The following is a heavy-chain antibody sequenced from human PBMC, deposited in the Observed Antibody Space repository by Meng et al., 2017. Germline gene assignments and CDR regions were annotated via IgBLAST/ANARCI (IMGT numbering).Heavy chain of an antibody. CDR3: ARAPYSSGGYY. CDR1: GYTFTSYA. J-gene: IGHJ4*02. D-gene: IGHD6-19*01. Sequence: ASVKVSCKASGYTFTSYAMHWVRQAPGQRLEWMGWINAGNGNTKYSQKFQGRVTITRDTSASTAYMGLRSLRSEDTAVYYCARAPYSSGGYYWGQGTLVTVSS. CDR2: INAGNGNT. V-gene: IGHV1-3*01.